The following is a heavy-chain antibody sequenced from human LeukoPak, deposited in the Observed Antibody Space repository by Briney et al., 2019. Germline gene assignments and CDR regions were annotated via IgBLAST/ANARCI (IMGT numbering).Heavy chain of an antibody. J-gene: IGHJ4*02. CDR1: GFTFSIHW. Sequence: PGGSLRLSCAASGFTFSIHWMHWVRQAPGKGLVWVSRISGDGSSTTYADFVKRRFTISRDNAKNTLYLQMNGLGAEDTAVYYCARRHLPVESNDRDDYWGQGTLVTVSS. V-gene: IGHV3-74*01. CDR3: ARRHLPVESNDRDDY. CDR2: ISGDGSST. D-gene: IGHD6-19*01.